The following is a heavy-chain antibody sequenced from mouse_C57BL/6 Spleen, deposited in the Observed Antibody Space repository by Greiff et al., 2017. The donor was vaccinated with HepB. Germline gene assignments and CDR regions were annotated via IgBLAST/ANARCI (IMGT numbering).Heavy chain of an antibody. CDR1: GFTFSNYW. J-gene: IGHJ3*01. D-gene: IGHD2-1*01. Sequence: EVKVEESGGGLVQPGGSMKLSCVASGFTFSNYWMNWVRQSPEKGLEWVAQIRLKSDNYATHYAESVKGRFTISRDDSKSSVYLQMNNLRAEDTGIYYCTGGLWYAWFAYWGQGTLVTVSA. V-gene: IGHV6-3*01. CDR3: TGGLWYAWFAY. CDR2: IRLKSDNYAT.